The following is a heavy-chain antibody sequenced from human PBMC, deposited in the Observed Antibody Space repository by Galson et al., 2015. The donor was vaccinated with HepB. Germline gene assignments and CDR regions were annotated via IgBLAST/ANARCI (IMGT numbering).Heavy chain of an antibody. CDR3: ARRLQQIRGVILGANWFDP. J-gene: IGHJ5*02. Sequence: SETLSLTCAVYGGSFSGYYWSWIRQPPGKGLEWIGEINHSGSTNYNPSLKSRVTISVDTSKNQFSLKLSSVTAADTAVYYCARRLQQIRGVILGANWFDPWGQGTLVTVSS. V-gene: IGHV4-34*01. CDR2: INHSGST. CDR1: GGSFSGYY. D-gene: IGHD3-10*01.